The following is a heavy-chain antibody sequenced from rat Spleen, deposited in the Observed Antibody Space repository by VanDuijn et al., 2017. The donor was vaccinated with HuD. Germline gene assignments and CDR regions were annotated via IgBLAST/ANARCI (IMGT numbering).Heavy chain of an antibody. V-gene: IGHV5S10*01. D-gene: IGHD5-1*01. CDR3: TTQWELYH. CDR2: IFYDGGST. CDR1: GFTFTGYY. J-gene: IGHJ2*01. Sequence: EVQLVESGGGLVQPGRSLKISCAASGFTFTGYYMAWVRQAPKKGLEWVATIFYDGGSTYYRDSVKGRFTISRDNAKSSLYLQMDSLRSEDTATYYCTTQWELYHWGQGVMVTVSS.